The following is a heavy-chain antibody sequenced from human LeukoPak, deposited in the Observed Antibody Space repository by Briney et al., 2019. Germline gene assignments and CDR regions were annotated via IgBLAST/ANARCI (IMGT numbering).Heavy chain of an antibody. CDR2: IKHRGST. CDR3: ARGQGAYDSSGFDY. Sequence: SETLSLTCAVYGGSFSGYYWSWIRQPPGKVLEWIGEIKHRGSTNYNPSLKSRVTISVDTSKNQFSLKLSSVNAADTAVYYCARGQGAYDSSGFDYWGQGTLVTVSS. J-gene: IGHJ4*02. V-gene: IGHV4-34*01. CDR1: GGSFSGYY. D-gene: IGHD3-22*01.